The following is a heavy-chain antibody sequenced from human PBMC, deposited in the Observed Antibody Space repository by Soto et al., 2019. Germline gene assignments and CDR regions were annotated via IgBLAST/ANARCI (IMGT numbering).Heavy chain of an antibody. Sequence: GGSLRLSCSASGFTFSSCDMHWVRQGTGKGLEWVSAIGTTGDTYYAGSVKGRFTISRENAKNSLYLQMNSLRAGDTAIYFCARAIGPTLFDYWGQGTLVTVS. J-gene: IGHJ4*02. CDR3: ARAIGPTLFDY. CDR2: IGTTGDT. CDR1: GFTFSSCD. D-gene: IGHD3-22*01. V-gene: IGHV3-13*04.